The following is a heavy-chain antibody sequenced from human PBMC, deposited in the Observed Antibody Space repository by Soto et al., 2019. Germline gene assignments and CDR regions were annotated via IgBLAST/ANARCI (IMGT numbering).Heavy chain of an antibody. CDR1: GGSICRGAPY. CDR2: IYYSGST. V-gene: IGHV4-31*03. D-gene: IGHD3-3*01. CDR3: AREGYREGYNFDP. Sequence: SLTRSVSGGSICRGAPYQCWKRQHTSKGLEWIGYIYYSGSTYYNPSLKSRVTISVDTSKNQFSLKLSSVTAADTAVYYCAREGYREGYNFDPWGPGTLVTVS. J-gene: IGHJ5*02.